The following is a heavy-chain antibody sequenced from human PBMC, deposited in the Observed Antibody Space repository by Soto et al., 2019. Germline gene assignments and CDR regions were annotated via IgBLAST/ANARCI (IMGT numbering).Heavy chain of an antibody. J-gene: IGHJ4*02. V-gene: IGHV3-30-3*01. CDR1: GFTFSSYA. D-gene: IGHD6-19*01. Sequence: QVQLVESGGGVVQPGRYLRLSCAASGFTFSSYAMHWVRQAPGKGLEWVAVMSYDGSNNYYADSVKGRFTISRDNSKNTLYLQINSLRAEDTAVYYCARDKSPYSSGWHNRHFDYWCQGTLVTVSS. CDR3: ARDKSPYSSGWHNRHFDY. CDR2: MSYDGSNN.